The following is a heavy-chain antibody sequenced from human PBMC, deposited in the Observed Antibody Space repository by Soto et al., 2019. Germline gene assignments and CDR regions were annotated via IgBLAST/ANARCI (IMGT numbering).Heavy chain of an antibody. CDR1: GFTFSSYS. CDR3: ARDSWDYYDSSGYYGIDY. J-gene: IGHJ4*02. V-gene: IGHV3-48*02. Sequence: GGSLRLSCAASGFTFSSYSMNWVRQAPGKGLEWVSYISSSSSTIYYADSVKGRFTISRDNAKNSLYLQMNSLRDEDTAVYYWARDSWDYYDSSGYYGIDYWGQGTLVTVSS. D-gene: IGHD3-22*01. CDR2: ISSSSSTI.